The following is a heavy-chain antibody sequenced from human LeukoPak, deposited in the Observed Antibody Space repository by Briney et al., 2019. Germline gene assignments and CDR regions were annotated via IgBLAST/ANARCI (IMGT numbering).Heavy chain of an antibody. CDR3: AREEASAGDY. CDR1: GGSISSRSHY. CDR2: IYYDGGT. Sequence: SETLSLTCTVSGGSISSRSHYWAWIRQPPGKGLEWVGSIYYDGGTFYSPSLESRVTISVDTSRNQFSLKLTSVTVADTAVYYCAREEASAGDYWGQGTLVTVSS. D-gene: IGHD6-13*01. V-gene: IGHV4-39*02. J-gene: IGHJ4*02.